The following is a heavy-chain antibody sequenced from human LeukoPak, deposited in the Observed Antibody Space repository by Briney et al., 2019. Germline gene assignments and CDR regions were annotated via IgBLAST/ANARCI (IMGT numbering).Heavy chain of an antibody. CDR1: GFTVSSNY. V-gene: IGHV3-53*01. Sequence: GGSLRLSCAASGFTVSSNYMSWVRQAPGKGLEWVSVIYSGGSTYYADSVKGRFTISRDNSKNTLYLQTNSLRAEDTAVYYCARVYYYGSGRPLYWGQGTLVTVSS. CDR2: IYSGGST. J-gene: IGHJ4*02. D-gene: IGHD3-10*01. CDR3: ARVYYYGSGRPLY.